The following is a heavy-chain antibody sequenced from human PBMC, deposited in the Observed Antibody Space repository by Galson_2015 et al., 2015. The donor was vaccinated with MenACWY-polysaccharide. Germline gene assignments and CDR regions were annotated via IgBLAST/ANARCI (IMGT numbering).Heavy chain of an antibody. CDR3: ARASPMVRRYAFDI. Sequence: SETLSLTCTVSGGSISSYYWSWIRQPPGKGLEWIGYIYYSGSTNYNPSLKSRVTISVDTSKNQFSLKLSSVTAADTAVYYCARASPMVRRYAFDIWGQGTMVTVSS. CDR1: GGSISSYY. J-gene: IGHJ3*02. D-gene: IGHD3-10*01. V-gene: IGHV4-59*01. CDR2: IYYSGST.